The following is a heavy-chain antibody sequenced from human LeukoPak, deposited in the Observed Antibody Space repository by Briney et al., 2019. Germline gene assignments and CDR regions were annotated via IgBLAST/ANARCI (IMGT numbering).Heavy chain of an antibody. Sequence: SETLSHTCTVSGGSISNSSYYWAWIRQPPGKGLEWIGSIYYSGNPFYNPSLKSRVTILVDTSNNQFSLEVDSVTAADTAMYYCASQLDTTGYYTGFIDSWGQGALVTVSS. CDR2: IYYSGNP. CDR3: ASQLDTTGYYTGFIDS. V-gene: IGHV4-39*01. D-gene: IGHD3/OR15-3a*01. CDR1: GGSISNSSYY. J-gene: IGHJ4*02.